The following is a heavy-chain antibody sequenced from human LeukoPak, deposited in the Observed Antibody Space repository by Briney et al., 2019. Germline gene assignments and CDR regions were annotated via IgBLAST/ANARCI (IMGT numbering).Heavy chain of an antibody. CDR2: MHYSGST. D-gene: IGHD2-21*02. Sequence: SETLSLTCTVSGGSISNYYWSWIRQPPGKGLEWIGYMHYSGSTNSNPSLRSRVTISLDTSNSRFYLNLFSVTAADTAAYYCAREEDGVTDDPFDIWGLGTLVTVSS. V-gene: IGHV4-59*01. CDR3: AREEDGVTDDPFDI. J-gene: IGHJ3*02. CDR1: GGSISNYY.